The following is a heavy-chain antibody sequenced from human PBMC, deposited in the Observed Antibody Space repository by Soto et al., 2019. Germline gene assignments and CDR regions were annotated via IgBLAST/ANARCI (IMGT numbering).Heavy chain of an antibody. CDR1: GDSISSSDYY. V-gene: IGHV4-39*01. Sequence: SETLSLTCTVSGDSISSSDYYWGWIRQPPGKGLVFIGNVYYIGGTYYNPSLKSRVTMSVDTSKNQFSLRLSSVTAADTALYYCARQKYYDPYFDYWGQGILVTVSS. D-gene: IGHD5-12*01. CDR2: VYYIGGT. CDR3: ARQKYYDPYFDY. J-gene: IGHJ4*02.